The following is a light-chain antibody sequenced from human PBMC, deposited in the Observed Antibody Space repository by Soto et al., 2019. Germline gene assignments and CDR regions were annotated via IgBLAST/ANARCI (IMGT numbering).Light chain of an antibody. CDR3: QTWGTGIRV. Sequence: QPVLTQSPSASASLGASVKLTCTLSSGHSSYAIAWHQQQPEKGPRHLMKINSDGSHNKGDGIPDRFSGSSSGAERYLTISSLQSEGEADYSCQTWGTGIRVFGGGTKVTVL. J-gene: IGLJ3*02. CDR2: INSDGSH. V-gene: IGLV4-69*01. CDR1: SGHSSYA.